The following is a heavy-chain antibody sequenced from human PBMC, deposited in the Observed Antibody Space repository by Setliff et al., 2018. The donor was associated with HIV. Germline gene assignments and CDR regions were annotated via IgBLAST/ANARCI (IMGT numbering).Heavy chain of an antibody. CDR1: GGSFSGYY. Sequence: PSETLSLTCGVDGGSFSGYYWSWIRQPPGKGLEWIGEINHRGSTNYIPSLKSRITISLDTSKNQFSLNLSSVSAADTAVYYCARHCTNGVCYTDYWGQGTLVTVS. D-gene: IGHD2-8*01. J-gene: IGHJ4*02. V-gene: IGHV4-34*01. CDR2: INHRGST. CDR3: ARHCTNGVCYTDY.